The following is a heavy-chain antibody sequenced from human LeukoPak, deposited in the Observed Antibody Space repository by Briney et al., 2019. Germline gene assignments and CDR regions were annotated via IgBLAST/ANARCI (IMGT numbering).Heavy chain of an antibody. V-gene: IGHV3-23*01. Sequence: GGSLRLSCAASGFTFSNYAMSWVRQAPGKGLEWVSAISGSGVTTYNADSVKGRFTISRDNPKNTLYLQMNSLRAEDTAVYYCAKDQLTTVTTSFDYWGQGTLVTVSS. J-gene: IGHJ4*02. CDR3: AKDQLTTVTTSFDY. CDR1: GFTFSNYA. D-gene: IGHD4-11*01. CDR2: ISGSGVTT.